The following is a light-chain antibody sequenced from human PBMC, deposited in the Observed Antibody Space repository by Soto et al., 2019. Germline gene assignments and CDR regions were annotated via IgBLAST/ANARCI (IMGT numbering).Light chain of an antibody. V-gene: IGKV2-28*01. CDR2: LGS. J-gene: IGKJ3*01. CDR1: QSLLHSNGYNY. Sequence: DIVMTQSPLSLPVTPGEPASISCRSSQSLLHSNGYNYLDWYLQKPGQSPQLLISLGSNRASGVPDRFSGSGSCTDFTLKITRVEAEDVGVYYCMQALQTPFTFGPGTKVDIK. CDR3: MQALQTPFT.